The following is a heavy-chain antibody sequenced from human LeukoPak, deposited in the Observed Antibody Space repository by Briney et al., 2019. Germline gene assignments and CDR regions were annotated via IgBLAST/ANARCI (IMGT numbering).Heavy chain of an antibody. CDR1: GGSISSYY. V-gene: IGHV4-59*01. J-gene: IGHJ5*02. CDR3: ARVLVVPAAIGWSDP. CDR2: IYYSGST. Sequence: SETLSLTCTVSGGSISSYYWSWIRQPPGKGLEWIGYIYYSGSTNYNPSLKSRVTISVDTSKNQFSLKLSSVTAADTAVYYCARVLVVPAAIGWSDPWGQGTLVTVSS. D-gene: IGHD2-2*02.